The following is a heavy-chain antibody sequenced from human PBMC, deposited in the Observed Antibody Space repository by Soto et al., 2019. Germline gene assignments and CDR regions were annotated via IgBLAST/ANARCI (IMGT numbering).Heavy chain of an antibody. CDR2: IYPGDSDT. D-gene: IGHD2-15*01. CDR3: ARKDCTGGSCYVIKE. CDR1: VNSFTSYW. J-gene: IGHJ4*02. Sequence: XESLKLSWQCSVNSFTSYWIGLVRQMPGKGLEWMGIIYPGDSDTRYSPSFQGQVTISADKSISTAYLQWSSLKASDTAMYYCARKDCTGGSCYVIKEWAQRTLVTVSS. V-gene: IGHV5-51*01.